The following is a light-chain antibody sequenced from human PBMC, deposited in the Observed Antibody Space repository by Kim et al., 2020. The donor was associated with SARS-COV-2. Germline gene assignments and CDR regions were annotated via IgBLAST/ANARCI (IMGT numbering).Light chain of an antibody. CDR2: SDR. CDR3: QVWDSNSDHVV. V-gene: IGLV3-21*04. CDR1: RIGTKS. J-gene: IGLJ3*02. Sequence: APGQTAEITCRGNRIGTKSVHWYQQRPGRAPVVVIYSDRERPSGIPERFSGSNSGGTATLTLSGVEAGDEADYYCQVWDSNSDHVVFGGGTQLTVL.